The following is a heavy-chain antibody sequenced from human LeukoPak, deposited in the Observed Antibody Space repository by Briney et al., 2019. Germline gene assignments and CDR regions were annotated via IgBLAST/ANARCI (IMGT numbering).Heavy chain of an antibody. CDR1: GYTFTSYY. J-gene: IGHJ4*02. D-gene: IGHD3-22*01. V-gene: IGHV1-46*01. CDR2: INPSGGST. CDR3: ARNYYDSSGYDYYFDY. Sequence: ASVKVSCKASGYTFTSYYMHCVRQAPGQGLEWMGIINPSGGSTSYAQKFQGRVTMTRDTSTSTVYMELSSLRSEDTAVYYCARNYYDSSGYDYYFDYWGQGTLVTVSS.